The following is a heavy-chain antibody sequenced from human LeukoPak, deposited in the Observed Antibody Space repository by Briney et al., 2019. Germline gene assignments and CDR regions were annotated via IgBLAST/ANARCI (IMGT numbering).Heavy chain of an antibody. J-gene: IGHJ3*02. CDR1: GGSISSYY. D-gene: IGHD6-19*01. Sequence: SETLSLTCTVSGGSISSYYWSWIRQPPGKGLEWIGYIHYSGSTNYNPSLKSRVTMSVDTSKNQFSLKLSSVTAADTAVYYCARDRSSGWYVEAFDIWGQGTMVTASS. V-gene: IGHV4-59*12. CDR2: IHYSGST. CDR3: ARDRSSGWYVEAFDI.